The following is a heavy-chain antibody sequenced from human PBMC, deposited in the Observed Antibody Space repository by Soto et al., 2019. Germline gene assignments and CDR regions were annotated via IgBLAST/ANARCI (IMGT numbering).Heavy chain of an antibody. D-gene: IGHD3-3*01. CDR3: ARDRMYYDFWSGLNYYYYGMDV. J-gene: IGHJ6*02. Sequence: GGSLRLSCAASGFTFSSYAMHWVRQAPGKGLEWVAVISHDGSNKYYADSVKGRFTISRDNSKNTLYLQMNSLRAEDTAVYYCARDRMYYDFWSGLNYYYYGMDVWGQGTTVTVSS. CDR1: GFTFSSYA. V-gene: IGHV3-30-3*01. CDR2: ISHDGSNK.